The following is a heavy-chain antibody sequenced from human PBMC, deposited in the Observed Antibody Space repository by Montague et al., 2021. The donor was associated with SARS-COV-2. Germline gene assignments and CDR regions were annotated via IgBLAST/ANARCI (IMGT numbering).Heavy chain of an antibody. CDR1: GGSISSGSYY. Sequence: TLSLTCTVSGGSISSGSYYWSWIRQPAGKGLEWIGRIYTSGSTNYNPSFKSRVTISVDTSKNQFSLKLSSVTAADTAVYYCARGDGHYYGSGTYPYYWGQGTLVTVSS. D-gene: IGHD3-10*01. V-gene: IGHV4-61*02. CDR2: IYTSGST. CDR3: ARGDGHYYGSGTYPYY. J-gene: IGHJ4*02.